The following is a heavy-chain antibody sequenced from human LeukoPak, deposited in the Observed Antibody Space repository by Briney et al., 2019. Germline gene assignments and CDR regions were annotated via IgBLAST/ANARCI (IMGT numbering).Heavy chain of an antibody. CDR1: GVSIRTYY. Sequence: PSETLSLTCTVSGVSIRTYYWTWIRQSPGKGLEWIGYGYYSGDTNYNPSLKSRVTISVDTSRNQFSLKLTSVTAADTAVYYCVSYSRVPGTYHLPYWGQGTLVTVSS. J-gene: IGHJ4*02. CDR3: VSYSRVPGTYHLPY. D-gene: IGHD1-14*01. V-gene: IGHV4-59*01. CDR2: GYYSGDT.